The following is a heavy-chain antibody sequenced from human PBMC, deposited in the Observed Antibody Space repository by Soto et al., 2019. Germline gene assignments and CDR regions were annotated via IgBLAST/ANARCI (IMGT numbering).Heavy chain of an antibody. D-gene: IGHD6-13*01. CDR1: GGTFSDYA. J-gene: IGHJ6*02. CDR3: ARGRGIGFSSPWNIYWYYNMDV. CDR2: IIPMFATT. V-gene: IGHV1-69*01. Sequence: QVQLVQSGAEVRTSGSSVKVSCKAAGGTFSDYALSWVRQAPGQGLEWMGGIIPMFATTNYAQKFQGRVTITADDSATTAHMERSSLRSEDTAVYYCARGRGIGFSSPWNIYWYYNMDVWGQGTTVTVSS.